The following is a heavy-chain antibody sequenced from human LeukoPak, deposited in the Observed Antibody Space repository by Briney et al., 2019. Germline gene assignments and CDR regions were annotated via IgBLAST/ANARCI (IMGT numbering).Heavy chain of an antibody. Sequence: TYYADSVKGRFTISRDNSKNTLYLQMNSLRAEGTAVYYCAKVRANYDILTGYSYYGMDVWGQGTTVTVSS. D-gene: IGHD3-9*01. J-gene: IGHJ6*02. CDR3: AKVRANYDILTGYSYYGMDV. CDR2: T. V-gene: IGHV3-23*01.